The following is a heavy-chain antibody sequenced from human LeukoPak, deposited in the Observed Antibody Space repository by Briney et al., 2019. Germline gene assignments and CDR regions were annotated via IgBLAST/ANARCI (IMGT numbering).Heavy chain of an antibody. CDR1: GGTFSSYA. V-gene: IGHV1-69*06. J-gene: IGHJ4*02. CDR3: ARDLTHYYGSGSSPFDY. CDR2: IIPIFGTA. Sequence: ASVKVSCKASGGTFSSYAISWVRQAPGQGLEWMGGIIPIFGTANYAQKFQGRVTITADKSTSTAYMELSSLRSEDTAVYYCARDLTHYYGSGSSPFDYWGQGTLVTVSS. D-gene: IGHD3-10*01.